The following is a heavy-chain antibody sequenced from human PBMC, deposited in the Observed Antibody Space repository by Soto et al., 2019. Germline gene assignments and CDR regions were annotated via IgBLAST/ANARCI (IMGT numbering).Heavy chain of an antibody. D-gene: IGHD2-2*01. J-gene: IGHJ4*02. Sequence: GGSLRLSCAASGFTFSTYAMSWVRQAPGKGLEWVSDFGGSDSGTHYADSVKGRFTISRDNSRNTLYLQMSSLRAEDTAVYYCAKDRCTRTSCYFDFWGPGTLVTVSS. CDR1: GFTFSTYA. CDR2: FGGSDSGT. CDR3: AKDRCTRTSCYFDF. V-gene: IGHV3-23*01.